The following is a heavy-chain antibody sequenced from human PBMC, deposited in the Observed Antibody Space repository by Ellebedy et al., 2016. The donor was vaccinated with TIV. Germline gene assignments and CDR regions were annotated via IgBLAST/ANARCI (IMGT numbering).Heavy chain of an antibody. J-gene: IGHJ3*02. D-gene: IGHD2-15*01. CDR2: ISYDGSNK. V-gene: IGHV3-30*04. CDR3: ATCSGGSCYSDAFDI. Sequence: GESLKISCAASGFTFSTYTIHWVRQAPGKGLEWVALISYDGSNKYYADSVKGRFTISRDSSKNTLYLQMNSLRAEDTAVYYCATCSGGSCYSDAFDIWGQGTMVTVSS. CDR1: GFTFSTYT.